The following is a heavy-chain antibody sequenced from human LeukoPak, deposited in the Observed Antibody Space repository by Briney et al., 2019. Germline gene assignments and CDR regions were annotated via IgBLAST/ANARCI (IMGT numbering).Heavy chain of an antibody. CDR1: GYTFTSYA. V-gene: IGHV7-4-1*02. Sequence: ASVKVSCKASGYTFTSYAMNWVRQAPGQGLEWMGWINTNTGNPTYAQGFTGRFVFSLDTSVSTAYLQISSLKAEDTAVYYCARGGVGATIHYFDYWGQGTLVTVSS. J-gene: IGHJ4*02. D-gene: IGHD1-26*01. CDR2: INTNTGNP. CDR3: ARGGVGATIHYFDY.